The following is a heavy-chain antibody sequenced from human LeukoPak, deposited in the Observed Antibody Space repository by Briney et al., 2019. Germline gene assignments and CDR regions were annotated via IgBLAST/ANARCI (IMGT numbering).Heavy chain of an antibody. CDR1: GYTFTSYG. V-gene: IGHV1-18*04. CDR2: ISADNVNT. Sequence: ASEKVSCKASGYTFTSYGISWVRQAPGQGLEWMGWISADNVNTKYAQKFQGRVTMTRDTSISTAYMELSRLRSDDTAVYYCARDARHIVVVTAIRAEYFQHWGQGTLVTVSS. J-gene: IGHJ1*01. CDR3: ARDARHIVVVTAIRAEYFQH. D-gene: IGHD2-21*02.